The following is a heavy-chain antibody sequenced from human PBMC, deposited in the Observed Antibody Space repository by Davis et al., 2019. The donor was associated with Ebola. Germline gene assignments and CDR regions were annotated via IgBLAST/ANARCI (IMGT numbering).Heavy chain of an antibody. J-gene: IGHJ6*02. CDR1: GGTFSSYA. Sequence: ASVKVSCKASGGTFSSYAISWVRQAPGQRLEWMGWINAGNGNTKYSQKFQGRVTITRATSASTAYMELSSLRSEDTAVYYCARAGLGYCSSTSCHYYYYYGMDVWGQGTTVTVSS. CDR2: INAGNGNT. CDR3: ARAGLGYCSSTSCHYYYYYGMDV. V-gene: IGHV1-3*01. D-gene: IGHD2-2*01.